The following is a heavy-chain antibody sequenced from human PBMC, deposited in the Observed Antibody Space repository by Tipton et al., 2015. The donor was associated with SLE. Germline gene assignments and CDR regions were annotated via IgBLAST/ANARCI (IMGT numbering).Heavy chain of an antibody. Sequence: TPSLTCAVYGGSFSGYYWSWIRQPPGKGLEWIGEINHSGSTNYNPSLKSRVTISVDTSKNQFSLKLSSVTAADTAVYYCSRVQGAAGFDYWGQGSPVTVSS. CDR3: SRVQGAAGFDY. CDR1: GGSFSGYY. J-gene: IGHJ4*02. CDR2: INHSGST. D-gene: IGHD6-13*01. V-gene: IGHV4-34*01.